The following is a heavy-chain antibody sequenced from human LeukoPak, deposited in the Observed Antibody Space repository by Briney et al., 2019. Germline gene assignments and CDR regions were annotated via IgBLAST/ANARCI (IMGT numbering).Heavy chain of an antibody. CDR1: GGSISSGSYY. Sequence: SETLSLTCTVSGGSISSGSYYWSWIRQPAGKGLEWIGRIYTSGSTNYNPSLKSRVTISVDTSKNQFSLKLSSVTAADTAVYYCASAMTTVTTYAYWGQGTLVTVSS. D-gene: IGHD4-17*01. CDR3: ASAMTTVTTYAY. J-gene: IGHJ4*02. CDR2: IYTSGST. V-gene: IGHV4-61*02.